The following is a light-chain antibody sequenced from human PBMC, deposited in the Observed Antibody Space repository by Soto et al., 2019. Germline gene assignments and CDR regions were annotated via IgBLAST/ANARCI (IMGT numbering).Light chain of an antibody. Sequence: IQMTQSPSSLSASVGDRVIITCRASQGIGNSLAWYQQKAGRVPKLLMHSASTLMSGVPSRFSGSGSGTDFTLTISSLQPEDVATYYCQKYGRAPWTFGQGTKVEIK. CDR1: QGIGNS. CDR3: QKYGRAPWT. J-gene: IGKJ1*01. CDR2: SAS. V-gene: IGKV1-27*01.